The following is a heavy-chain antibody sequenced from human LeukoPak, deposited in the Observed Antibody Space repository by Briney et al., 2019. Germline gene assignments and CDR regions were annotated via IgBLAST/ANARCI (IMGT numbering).Heavy chain of an antibody. CDR1: GGSFSGYY. Sequence: SETLSLTCAVYGGSFSGYYWSRIRQPPGKGLEWIGEINHSGSTNYNPSLKSRVTISVDTSKNQFSLKLSSVTAADTAVYYCARGRRITMVRGVINSYYYMDVWGKGTTVTVSS. V-gene: IGHV4-34*01. CDR2: INHSGST. CDR3: ARGRRITMVRGVINSYYYMDV. D-gene: IGHD3-10*01. J-gene: IGHJ6*03.